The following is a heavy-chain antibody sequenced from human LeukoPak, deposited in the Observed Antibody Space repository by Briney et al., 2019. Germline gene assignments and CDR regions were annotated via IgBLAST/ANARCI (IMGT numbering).Heavy chain of an antibody. V-gene: IGHV3-21*01. CDR3: ARELGELTQYYFDY. J-gene: IGHJ4*02. Sequence: PGGSLRLSCAASGFTFSSYRMNWVRQAPRKGLEWVSSISSSSSYIYYADSVKGRFTISRDNAKNSLYLQMNSLRAEDTAVYYCARELGELTQYYFDYWGQGTLVTVSS. CDR1: GFTFSSYR. CDR2: ISSSSSYI. D-gene: IGHD3-10*01.